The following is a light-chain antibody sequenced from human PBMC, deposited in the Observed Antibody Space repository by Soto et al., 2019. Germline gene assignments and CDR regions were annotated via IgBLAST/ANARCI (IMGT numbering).Light chain of an antibody. CDR1: SSDVGGYNY. V-gene: IGLV2-11*01. CDR2: DVT. Sequence: QSALTQPRSVSGSPGQSVTISCTGTSSDVGGYNYVSWYQQHPDKAPKVMIYDVTKRPSGVPDRFSGSKSGNTASLTISGLQAEVEADYYCCSYAGSYIYVFGTG. CDR3: CSYAGSYIYV. J-gene: IGLJ1*01.